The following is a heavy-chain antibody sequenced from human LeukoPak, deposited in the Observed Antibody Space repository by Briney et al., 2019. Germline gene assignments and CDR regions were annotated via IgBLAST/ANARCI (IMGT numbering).Heavy chain of an antibody. CDR3: ARGRITMT. Sequence: GGSLRLSCATSGFTFSSSWMTWVRQAPGKGLEWVANIKEDGSGKYYVDSVKGRFTISRDNAKNSLYLQMNSLRAEDTAVYYCARGRITMTWGQGTVVTVSS. V-gene: IGHV3-7*01. D-gene: IGHD3-22*01. CDR1: GFTFSSSW. CDR2: IKEDGSGK. J-gene: IGHJ4*02.